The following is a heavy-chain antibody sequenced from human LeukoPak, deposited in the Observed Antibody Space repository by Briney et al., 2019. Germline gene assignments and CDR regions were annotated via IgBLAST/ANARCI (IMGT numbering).Heavy chain of an antibody. CDR3: ARLRPRMITFGEVIGWFDP. CDR1: GGSISSSSYY. CDR2: IYTSGST. J-gene: IGHJ5*02. V-gene: IGHV4-61*02. D-gene: IGHD3-16*01. Sequence: SETLSLTCTVSGGSISSSSYYWSWIRQPAGKGLEWIGRIYTSGSTNYNPSLKSRVTISVDTSKNQFSLKLSSVTAADTAVYYCARLRPRMITFGEVIGWFDPWGQGTLVTVSS.